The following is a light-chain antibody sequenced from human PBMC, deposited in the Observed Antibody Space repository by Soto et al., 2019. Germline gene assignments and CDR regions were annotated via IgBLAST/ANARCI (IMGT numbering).Light chain of an antibody. CDR1: QSLSSNF. CDR3: QQYENSPTT. J-gene: IGKJ5*01. CDR2: GAS. Sequence: PGERASLSCGASQSLSSNFLAWYQQKPGQAPRLLIYGASSRATGIPDRFSGTGSETDFTLTINRLEPEDFAVYYCQQYENSPTTFGQGTRLEI. V-gene: IGKV3-20*01.